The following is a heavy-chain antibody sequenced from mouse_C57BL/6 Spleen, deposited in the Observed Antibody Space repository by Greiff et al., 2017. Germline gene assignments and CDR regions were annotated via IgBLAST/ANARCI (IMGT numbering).Heavy chain of an antibody. CDR2: INPNNGGT. Sequence: VQLQQSGPELVKPGASVKISCKASGYTFTDYYMNWVKQSHGKSLEWIGDINPNNGGTSYNQKFKGKATLTVDTSSSTAYMELRSLTSEDSAVYYCARRDYGSSYWGQGTTLTVSS. D-gene: IGHD1-1*01. CDR1: GYTFTDYY. V-gene: IGHV1-26*01. CDR3: ARRDYGSSY. J-gene: IGHJ2*01.